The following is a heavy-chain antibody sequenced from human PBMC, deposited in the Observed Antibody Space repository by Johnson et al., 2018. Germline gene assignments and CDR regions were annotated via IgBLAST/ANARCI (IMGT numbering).Heavy chain of an antibody. J-gene: IGHJ3*02. Sequence: QVQLVQSGAEVEKPGASVKISCKASGYTFTNYALHWVRQAPGQRLEWMGWINAANGDTKYSQKFLGRVTITRDTFTSTAYMELSSLRSEDTAVFYCARDRVDLFDAFDIWGQGTMVTVSA. CDR1: GYTFTNYA. CDR2: INAANGDT. CDR3: ARDRVDLFDAFDI. D-gene: IGHD2-15*01. V-gene: IGHV1-3*01.